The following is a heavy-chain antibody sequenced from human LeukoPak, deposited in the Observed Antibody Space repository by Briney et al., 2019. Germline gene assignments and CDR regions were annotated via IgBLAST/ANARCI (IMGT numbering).Heavy chain of an antibody. CDR2: INQDGSEK. CDR1: GFTFSSYW. CDR3: ARGPSSGWPVDF. Sequence: GGSLRLFCAASGFTFSSYWMSWVRQAPGKGLEWVANINQDGSEKYYVDSVKGRFTISRDTAKNSLYLQMNSLRAEDTAVYYCARGPSSGWPVDFWGQGTLVTVSS. D-gene: IGHD6-19*01. J-gene: IGHJ4*02. V-gene: IGHV3-7*01.